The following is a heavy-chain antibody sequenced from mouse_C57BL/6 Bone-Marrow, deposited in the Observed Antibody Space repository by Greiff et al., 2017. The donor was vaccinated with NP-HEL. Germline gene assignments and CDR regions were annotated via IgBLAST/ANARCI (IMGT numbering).Heavy chain of an antibody. V-gene: IGHV10-1*01. Sequence: EVKLMESGGGLVQPKGSLKLSCAASGFSFNTYAMNWVRQAPGKGLEWVARIRSKSNNYATYYADSVKDRFTISRDDSESMLYLQMNNLKTEDTAMYYCVGYIYAMDYWGQGTSVTVSS. CDR1: GFSFNTYA. J-gene: IGHJ4*01. CDR3: VGYIYAMDY. CDR2: IRSKSNNYAT. D-gene: IGHD2-2*01.